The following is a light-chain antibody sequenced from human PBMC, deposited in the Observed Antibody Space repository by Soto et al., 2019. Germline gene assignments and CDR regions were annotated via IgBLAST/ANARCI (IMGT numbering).Light chain of an antibody. CDR2: GAS. V-gene: IGKV3-20*01. CDR1: QTISSDY. J-gene: IGKJ4*01. CDR3: QQYGGSPLVT. Sequence: EIVLTQSPGTLSLSPGERATLSCRASQTISSDYLAWYQQKPGQAPRLLVSGASNRATGIPDRFSGSGSGADFTLTISRLEPEDCAVYYCQQYGGSPLVTFGGGTKVEIK.